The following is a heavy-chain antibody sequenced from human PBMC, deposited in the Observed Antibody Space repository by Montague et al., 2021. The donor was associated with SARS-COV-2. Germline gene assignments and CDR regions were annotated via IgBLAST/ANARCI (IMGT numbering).Heavy chain of an antibody. D-gene: IGHD4-17*01. Sequence: TLSLTCTVSGGSISSGYIYWSWIRQPAGKGLEWIGLIYPGGXTXYXXXXKRRVTISVDTSKNQFSLKLSSVTAADTAVYYCASVYTVTYYFDYWGRGTLVTVSS. V-gene: IGHV4-61*02. J-gene: IGHJ4*02. CDR2: IYPGGXT. CDR3: ASVYTVTYYFDY. CDR1: GGSISSGYIY.